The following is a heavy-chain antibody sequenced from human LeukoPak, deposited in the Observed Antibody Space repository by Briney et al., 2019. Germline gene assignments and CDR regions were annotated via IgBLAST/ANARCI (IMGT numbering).Heavy chain of an antibody. CDR1: GFTFNSHW. CDR3: ARLKDYRTVYDY. CDR2: INQDKTAL. D-gene: IGHD4-11*01. J-gene: IGHJ4*02. Sequence: GGSLRLSCEASGFTFNSHWMRWVRQAPGEGLEWVSSINQDKTALRYVDSVRGRFTISRDNARSLLYLEMSSLRAEDTAVYFCARLKDYRTVYDYWGPGTLVTVSS. V-gene: IGHV3-7*02.